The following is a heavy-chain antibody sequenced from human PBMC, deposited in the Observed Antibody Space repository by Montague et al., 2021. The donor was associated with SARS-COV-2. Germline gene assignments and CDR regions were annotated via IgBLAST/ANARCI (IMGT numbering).Heavy chain of an antibody. V-gene: IGHV4-39*07. Sequence: SETLSLTCTVSGGSISSSSYYWGWIRQPPGKGLEWIGSVYYSGSTYYNPSLKSPVTLSIDTTKNQFSLKLSSVTAADTAVYYCARDGSLRFEILIGPRHYYSGMDVWGQGTTVTVSS. J-gene: IGHJ6*02. CDR3: ARDGSLRFEILIGPRHYYSGMDV. CDR2: VYYSGST. CDR1: GGSISSSSYY. D-gene: IGHD3-9*01.